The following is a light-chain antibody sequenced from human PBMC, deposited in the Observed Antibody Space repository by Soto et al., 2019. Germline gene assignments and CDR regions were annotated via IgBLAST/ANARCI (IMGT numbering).Light chain of an antibody. V-gene: IGKV3-20*01. CDR3: QQYNIRPYT. CDR1: QSVSSSY. CDR2: GVS. Sequence: EIVLTQSPGTLSLSPGERATLSCRASQSVSSSYLAWYQQKPGQAPRLLIHGVSTRATGIPDRFSGSGSGTDFTLTISRLEPEDFAVYYCQQYNIRPYTFGQGTKLEIK. J-gene: IGKJ2*01.